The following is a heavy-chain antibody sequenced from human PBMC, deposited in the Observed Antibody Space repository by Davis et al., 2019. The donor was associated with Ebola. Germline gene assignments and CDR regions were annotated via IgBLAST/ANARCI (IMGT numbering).Heavy chain of an antibody. CDR3: AREGRSGWHAFDF. Sequence: SVKVSCKTSGGDFSSYATSRARHARGQGLEWMGEIIPSFGIINYAQKFQGSVKITADQSTNTAYMELSSLRSEDTAVYYCAREGRSGWHAFDFWGQRTLVTVSS. D-gene: IGHD6-19*01. V-gene: IGHV1-69*10. CDR1: GGDFSSYA. CDR2: IIPSFGII. J-gene: IGHJ3*01.